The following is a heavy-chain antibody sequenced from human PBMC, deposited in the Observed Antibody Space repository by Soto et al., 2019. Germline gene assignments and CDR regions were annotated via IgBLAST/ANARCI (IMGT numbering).Heavy chain of an antibody. CDR2: INPIFGTT. Sequence: QEQLMQSGAEVKKPGSSVKVSCKASGGTFSTHAITWVRQAPGQGLEWMGGINPIFGTTNYAQKFQGRLTITADKSTTTAYMELSSLRSDDTAVYYCARSYSFGGVISPTFDYWGQGTLVTVSS. CDR1: GGTFSTHA. CDR3: ARSYSFGGVISPTFDY. D-gene: IGHD3-16*02. V-gene: IGHV1-69*06. J-gene: IGHJ4*02.